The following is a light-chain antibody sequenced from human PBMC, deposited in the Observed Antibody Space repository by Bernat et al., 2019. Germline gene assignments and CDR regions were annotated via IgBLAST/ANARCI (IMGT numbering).Light chain of an antibody. V-gene: IGLV1-40*01. J-gene: IGLJ2*01. Sequence: QSVLTQPPSVSGAPGQRVTIPCTGSSSNIGAGYDVHWYKQLTRTPPKFLRPSRLPDRFSASKSGTSASLAITGLQADDEADYYCQSYDNSLSVAVFGGGTKLTVL. CDR3: QSYDNSLSVAV. CDR1: SSNIGAGYD.